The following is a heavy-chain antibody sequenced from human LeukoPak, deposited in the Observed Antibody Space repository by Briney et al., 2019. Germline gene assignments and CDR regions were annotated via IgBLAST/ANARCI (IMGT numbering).Heavy chain of an antibody. Sequence: GASVKVSCKASGYTFTSYALHWVRRAPGQGLEWLGGINPNSGGTNYAQNFQGRVTMTSDTSITTTYMELSRLISDDTAVYYRARDPRVVATRVSYMDVWGKGTTVTVSS. CDR1: GYTFTSYA. D-gene: IGHD2-21*02. CDR3: ARDPRVVATRVSYMDV. CDR2: INPNSGGT. V-gene: IGHV1-2*02. J-gene: IGHJ6*03.